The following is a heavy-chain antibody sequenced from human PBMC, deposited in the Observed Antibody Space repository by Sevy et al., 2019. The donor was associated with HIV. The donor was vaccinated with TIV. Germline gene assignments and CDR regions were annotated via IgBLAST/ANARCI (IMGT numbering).Heavy chain of an antibody. CDR1: GFTFTNHW. CDR2: INTDGSST. V-gene: IGHV3-74*01. J-gene: IGHJ4*02. D-gene: IGHD3-16*01. CDR3: ARGPPHRSGNFYLGDR. Sequence: GGSLRLSCAASGFTFTNHWMHWVRQAPGRGLVWVSRINTDGSSTSYADSVKGRFTISRDNAKNTLFLQMNSLRVEDTAVFYCARGPPHRSGNFYLGDRWGQGALVTVSS.